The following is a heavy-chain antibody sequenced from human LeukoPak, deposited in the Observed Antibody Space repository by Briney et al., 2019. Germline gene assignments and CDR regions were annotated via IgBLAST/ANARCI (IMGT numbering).Heavy chain of an antibody. Sequence: GGSLRLSCVVSGFTLSSRWMMWVRQAPGEGLEWMTDINRDGSEKNYVDSVKGRFTITRDNAENSLYLQMNSLKVEDSAIYYCATYDSWSGYNIAYWGQGTLVTVSS. CDR1: GFTLSSRW. V-gene: IGHV3-7*03. D-gene: IGHD3-3*01. CDR2: INRDGSEK. J-gene: IGHJ4*02. CDR3: ATYDSWSGYNIAY.